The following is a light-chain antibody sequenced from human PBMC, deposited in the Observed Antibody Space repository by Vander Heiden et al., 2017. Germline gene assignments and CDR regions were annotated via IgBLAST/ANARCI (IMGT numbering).Light chain of an antibody. J-gene: IGLJ3*02. CDR1: STDVGRYNL. CDR3: CSYAGSSTLGV. Sequence: QSALTQPASASGSPGQAITISCTGTSTDVGRYNLVSWYQQHPGKAPKLMIYEVSKRPSGVSNRFSGSKSGNTASLTISGLQAEDEADYYCCSYAGSSTLGVFGGGTKLTVL. CDR2: EVS. V-gene: IGLV2-23*02.